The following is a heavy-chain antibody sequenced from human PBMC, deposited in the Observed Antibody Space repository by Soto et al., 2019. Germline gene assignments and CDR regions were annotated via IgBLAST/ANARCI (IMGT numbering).Heavy chain of an antibody. CDR3: ARGKQLSGLTAFDS. Sequence: QVQLVESGGDSVKPGGSLRLSCEGSGFSFSAHFLSWIRQSAGEGLEWISYISSSGGNTAYVESVKGRFTTSRDNAKNSLYLHLNELRGDDTATYYCARGKQLSGLTAFDSWGQGTLVTVST. CDR1: GFSFSAHF. D-gene: IGHD4-4*01. J-gene: IGHJ4*02. V-gene: IGHV3-11*01. CDR2: ISSSGGNT.